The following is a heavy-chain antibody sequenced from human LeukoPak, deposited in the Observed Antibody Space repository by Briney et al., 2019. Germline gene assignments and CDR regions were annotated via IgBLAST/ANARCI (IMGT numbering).Heavy chain of an antibody. CDR3: ASSNYDFWSGYPWLYYFDY. CDR1: GGSISSYY. Sequence: SETLSLTCTVSGGSISSYYWSWIRQPAGKGLEWIGRIYTSGSTNYNPSLKSRVTMSVDTSKNQFSLKLSSVTAADTAVYYCASSNYDFWSGYPWLYYFDYWGQGTLVTVSS. D-gene: IGHD3-3*01. J-gene: IGHJ4*02. V-gene: IGHV4-4*07. CDR2: IYTSGST.